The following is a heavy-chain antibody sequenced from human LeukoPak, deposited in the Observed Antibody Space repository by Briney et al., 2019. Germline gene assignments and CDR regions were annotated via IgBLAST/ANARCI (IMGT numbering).Heavy chain of an antibody. CDR2: IYWDDDK. D-gene: IGHD3-10*01. J-gene: IGHJ6*02. CDR1: GLSLNTAGVG. Sequence: ASGPTLVKPTQTLALTCTLSGLSLNTAGVGVGWIRQPPGKALEWLALIYWDDDKRHNPSLKTRLTITKDTSKNQVVLTVTNMDPVDTATYYCAKAGYGSGSYLRYYYYGMDVWGQGTTVTVSS. CDR3: AKAGYGSGSYLRYYYYGMDV. V-gene: IGHV2-5*02.